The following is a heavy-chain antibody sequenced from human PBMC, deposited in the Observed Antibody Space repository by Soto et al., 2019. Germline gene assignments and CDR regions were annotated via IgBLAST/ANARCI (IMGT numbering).Heavy chain of an antibody. Sequence: EVQLVESGGGLVQPGGSLRLSCETSGFTFTKYWMSWVRQVPGKGLEWVANVKQDGSEKYYLDSVEGRFIISRDNAQNSLDLEMNSLRVEDTAVYYCARDHMRDWGQGVQVTVSA. CDR2: VKQDGSEK. CDR1: GFTFTKYW. V-gene: IGHV3-7*03. CDR3: ARDHMRD. J-gene: IGHJ4*02.